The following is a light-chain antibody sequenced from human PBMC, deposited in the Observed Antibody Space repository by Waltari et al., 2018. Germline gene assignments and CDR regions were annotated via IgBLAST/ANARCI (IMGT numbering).Light chain of an antibody. V-gene: IGKV4-1*01. J-gene: IGKJ1*01. CDR2: WAS. Sequence: DIVMTQSPDSLAVSLGERATINCKSSQSVVYSSNNKNYLAWFQQKPGQPPKLLIYWASTRESGVPARFRGSGYGTDFTLTISSLQAEDVAVYYCQQYYGAPRTFGQGTKVEIK. CDR3: QQYYGAPRT. CDR1: QSVVYSSNNKNY.